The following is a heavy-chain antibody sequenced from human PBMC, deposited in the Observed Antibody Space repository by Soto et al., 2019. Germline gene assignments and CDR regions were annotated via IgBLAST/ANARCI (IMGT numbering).Heavy chain of an antibody. D-gene: IGHD3-10*01. CDR1: GFSLNTGGVT. CDR3: AHTPAPRVYFQH. J-gene: IGHJ1*01. V-gene: IGHV2-5*02. Sequence: SGPTLVNPTQTLTLTCVFSGFSLNTGGVTVGWIRQPPGKALEWVALIYWDDGKRYSPSLKSRLTITKETSRNQVVLTMTNVDPEDTATYFCAHTPAPRVYFQHWGEGTLVTVSS. CDR2: IYWDDGK.